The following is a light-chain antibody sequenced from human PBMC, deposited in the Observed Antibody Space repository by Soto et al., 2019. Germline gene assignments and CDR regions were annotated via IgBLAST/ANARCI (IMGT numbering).Light chain of an antibody. J-gene: IGKJ2*01. CDR2: AAS. CDR3: QQSYSTPRT. Sequence: DIPMTQSPSSLSASVGDRVTITCRASQSISSYLNWYQQKPGKAPKLRIYAASSLQSGVPSKFSGSGSGTAFTLTISSLQPDDFAPYYCQQSYSTPRTFGQGTKLEIK. CDR1: QSISSY. V-gene: IGKV1-39*01.